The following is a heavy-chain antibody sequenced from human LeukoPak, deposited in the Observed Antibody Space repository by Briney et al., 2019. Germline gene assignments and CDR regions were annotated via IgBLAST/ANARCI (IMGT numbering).Heavy chain of an antibody. J-gene: IGHJ2*01. CDR1: GXSISSYY. Sequence: SETLSLTCTVSGXSISSYYWSWIRQPPGKGLEWIGYIYYSGSTNYNPSLKSRVTISVDTSKNQFSLKLSSVTAAGTAVYYCAKTYYDFWSGYKVPGYFDLWGHGTLVTVSS. CDR3: AKTYYDFWSGYKVPGYFDL. CDR2: IYYSGST. D-gene: IGHD3-3*01. V-gene: IGHV4-59*01.